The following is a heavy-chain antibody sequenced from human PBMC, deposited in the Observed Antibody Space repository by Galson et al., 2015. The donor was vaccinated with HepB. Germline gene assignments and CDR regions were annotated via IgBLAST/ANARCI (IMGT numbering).Heavy chain of an antibody. J-gene: IGHJ4*02. D-gene: IGHD3-22*01. V-gene: IGHV1-69*13. CDR1: GGTFSSYA. Sequence: SVKVSCKASGGTFSSYAISWVRQAPGQGLEWMGGIIPMFGTANYAQRFQGRVTITADESTRTAYMDLSSLTSEDTALYYCARGAYHDSSGYYYAYWGQGTLVTVSS. CDR3: ARGAYHDSSGYYYAY. CDR2: IIPMFGTA.